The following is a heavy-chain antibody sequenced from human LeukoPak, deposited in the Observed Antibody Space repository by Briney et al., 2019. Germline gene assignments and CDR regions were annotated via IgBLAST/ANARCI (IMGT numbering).Heavy chain of an antibody. CDR1: GFTFSSYG. CDR3: ARVVIDGLGIDY. D-gene: IGHD3-10*01. J-gene: IGHJ4*02. Sequence: GGSLRLSCAASGFTFSSYGMHWVRQAPGKGLEWVAVISYDGSNKYYADSVKGRFTISRDNSKNTLYLQMNSLRAEDTAVYYCARVVIDGLGIDYWGQGTLVTVSS. V-gene: IGHV3-30*03. CDR2: ISYDGSNK.